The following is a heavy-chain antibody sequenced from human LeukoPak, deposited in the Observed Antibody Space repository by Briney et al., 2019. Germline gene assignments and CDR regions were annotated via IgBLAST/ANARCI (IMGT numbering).Heavy chain of an antibody. J-gene: IGHJ4*02. Sequence: PGGSLRLSCAASGFTFSSYEMNWVRRAPGKGLEGVSYISSSGTPIHCADSVKGRFTISRDNAKNSLFLQMNSLRAEDTAVYYCAREKTACGGDCYDSWGQGTLVTVSS. CDR3: AREKTACGGDCYDS. CDR1: GFTFSSYE. D-gene: IGHD2-21*01. CDR2: ISSSGTPI. V-gene: IGHV3-48*03.